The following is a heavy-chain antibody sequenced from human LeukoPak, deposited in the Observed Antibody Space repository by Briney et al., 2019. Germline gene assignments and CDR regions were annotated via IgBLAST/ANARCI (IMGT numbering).Heavy chain of an antibody. D-gene: IGHD6-19*01. CDR2: IYHSGST. CDR3: ARVLAGTRNFDY. V-gene: IGHV4-38-2*02. Sequence: SETLSLTCTVSGYSISSGYYWGWIRQPPGKGLEWIGSIYHSGSTYYNPSLKSRVTISVDTSKNQFSLKLSSVAAADTAVYYCARVLAGTRNFDYWSQGTLVTASS. J-gene: IGHJ4*02. CDR1: GYSISSGYY.